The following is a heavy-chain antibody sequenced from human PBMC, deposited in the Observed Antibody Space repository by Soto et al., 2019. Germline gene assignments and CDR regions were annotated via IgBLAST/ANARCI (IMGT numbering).Heavy chain of an antibody. Sequence: QVQLVQSGAEVKKPGSSVKVSCKASGGTFSSYTSSWVRQAPGQGLEWMGRIIPILGIANYAQKFQGRVTITADKSTSTAYMELSSLRSEDTAVYYCARVLRYFDAGYNWFDPWGQGTLVTVSS. CDR3: ARVLRYFDAGYNWFDP. J-gene: IGHJ5*02. D-gene: IGHD3-9*01. CDR1: GGTFSSYT. V-gene: IGHV1-69*02. CDR2: IIPILGIA.